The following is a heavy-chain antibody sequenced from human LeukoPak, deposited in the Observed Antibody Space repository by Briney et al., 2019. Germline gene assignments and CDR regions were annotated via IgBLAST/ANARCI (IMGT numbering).Heavy chain of an antibody. J-gene: IGHJ4*02. CDR2: IIPIFGIA. CDR1: GGTFSSYA. CDR3: ATLITGTTSY. Sequence: ASVKVSCKASGGTFSSYAISWVRQAPGQGLEWMGRIIPIFGIANYAQKFQGRVTITADKSTSTAYMELSSLRSEDTAVYYCATLITGTTSYWGQGTLVTVSS. D-gene: IGHD1-7*01. V-gene: IGHV1-69*04.